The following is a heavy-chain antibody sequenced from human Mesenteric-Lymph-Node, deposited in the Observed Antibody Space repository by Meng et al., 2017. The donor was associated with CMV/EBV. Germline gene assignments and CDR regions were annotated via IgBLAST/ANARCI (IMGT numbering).Heavy chain of an antibody. V-gene: IGHV1-69*05. J-gene: IGHJ6*02. CDR1: RYTFARYG. CDR3: ARGYDILTYGMDV. D-gene: IGHD3-9*01. CDR2: IIPIFGTA. Sequence: SVKVSCKASRYTFARYGINWVRQAPGQGLEWMGGIIPIFGTANYAQKFQGRVTITTDESTSTAYMELSSLRSEDTAVYYCARGYDILTYGMDVWGQGTTVTVSS.